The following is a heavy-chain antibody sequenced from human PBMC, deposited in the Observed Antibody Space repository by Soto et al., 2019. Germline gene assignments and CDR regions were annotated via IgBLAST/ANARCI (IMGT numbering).Heavy chain of an antibody. V-gene: IGHV1-69*01. CDR3: TRDRGDTRLYYAMDA. D-gene: IGHD1-26*01. CDR2: IVPIFGPA. CDR1: GGSFRTYT. Sequence: QVRLVQSGAEVKKPGTSVKVSCKASGGSFRTYTTSWVRQAPGQGLEWMGGIVPIFGPAKYAQKFRGRLTITADESTSTSFMELRSLTSDDTAVYYCTRDRGDTRLYYAMDAWGQGTSVTVSS. J-gene: IGHJ6*02.